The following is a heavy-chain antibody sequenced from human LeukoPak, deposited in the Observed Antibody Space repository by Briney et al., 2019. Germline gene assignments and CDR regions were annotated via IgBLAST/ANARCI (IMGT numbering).Heavy chain of an antibody. CDR2: IYYSGTT. V-gene: IGHV4-59*01. Sequence: PSETLSLTCTVPGGSISNYYWTWIRQPPGKGLEWIAHIYYSGTTNYNPSLKSRVTISVDTSKNQFSLKLSSVTAADTAVYYCARVLSSGWAGFDYWGQGALVTVSS. CDR3: ARVLSSGWAGFDY. J-gene: IGHJ4*02. CDR1: GGSISNYY. D-gene: IGHD6-19*01.